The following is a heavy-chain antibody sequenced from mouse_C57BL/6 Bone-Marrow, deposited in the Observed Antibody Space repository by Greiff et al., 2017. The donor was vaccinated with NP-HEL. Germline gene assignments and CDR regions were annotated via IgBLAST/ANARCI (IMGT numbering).Heavy chain of an antibody. CDR3: ARTLRPTFPYYFDY. J-gene: IGHJ2*01. Sequence: QVQLQQPGAELVKPGASVKLSCKASGYTFTSYWMQWVKQRPGQGLEWIGEIDPSDSYTSYNQKFKGKATLTVDTSSSTAYMQLSSLTSEDSAVYYCARTLRPTFPYYFDYWGQGTTLTVSS. CDR2: IDPSDSYT. V-gene: IGHV1-50*01. CDR1: GYTFTSYW. D-gene: IGHD1-1*01.